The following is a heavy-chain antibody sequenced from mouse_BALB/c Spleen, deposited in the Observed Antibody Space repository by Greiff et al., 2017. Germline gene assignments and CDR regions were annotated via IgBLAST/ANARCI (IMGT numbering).Heavy chain of an antibody. Sequence: VKLMESGPGLVAPSQSLSITCTVSGFSLTSYGVHWVRQPPGKGLEWLGVIWAGGSTNYNSALMSRLSISKDNSKSQVFLKMNSLQTDDTAMYYCARDHDGSAWFAYWGQGTLVTVSA. CDR3: ARDHDGSAWFAY. J-gene: IGHJ3*01. D-gene: IGHD1-1*01. CDR1: GFSLTSYG. V-gene: IGHV2-9*02. CDR2: IWAGGST.